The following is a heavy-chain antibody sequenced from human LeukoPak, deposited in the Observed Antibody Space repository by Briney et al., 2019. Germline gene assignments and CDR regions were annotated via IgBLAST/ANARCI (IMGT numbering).Heavy chain of an antibody. CDR3: ARGEFVGGYYPYYFDY. J-gene: IGHJ4*02. Sequence: PGGSLRLSCAASGFTFSSYRMNWVRQAPGKGLEWVPYISSSSSTIYYADSVKGRFTISRDNAKNSLYLQMNSLRDEDTAVYYCARGEFVGGYYPYYFDYWGQGTLVTVSS. D-gene: IGHD3-22*01. CDR1: GFTFSSYR. V-gene: IGHV3-48*02. CDR2: ISSSSSTI.